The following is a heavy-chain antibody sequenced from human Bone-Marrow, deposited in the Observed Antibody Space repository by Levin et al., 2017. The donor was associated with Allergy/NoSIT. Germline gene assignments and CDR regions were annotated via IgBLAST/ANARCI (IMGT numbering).Heavy chain of an antibody. V-gene: IGHV1-8*01. Sequence: GGSLRLSCKASGDTFSSYDINWVRQASGQGLEWMGWMNPKSGNTVYAQKFQGRVTITRNTSISTAYMDLSSLRSDDTAVYYCATGQGHLVGPPWGQGTLVTVSS. D-gene: IGHD6-6*01. CDR3: ATGQGHLVGPP. CDR2: MNPKSGNT. J-gene: IGHJ5*02. CDR1: GDTFSSYD.